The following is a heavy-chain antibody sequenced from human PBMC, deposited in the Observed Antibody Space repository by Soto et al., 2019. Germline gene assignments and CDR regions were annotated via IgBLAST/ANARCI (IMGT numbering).Heavy chain of an antibody. CDR3: AKEGGSGYSSGWDLDY. CDR2: ISGSGGST. V-gene: IGHV3-23*01. Sequence: EVQLLESGGGLVQPGGSLRLSCAASGFTFSSYAMSWVRQAPGKGLEWVSAISGSGGSTYYADSVKGRFTISRDNSKNTLYLQMNSLRAEDTAVYYCAKEGGSGYSSGWDLDYWGQGTLVTVSS. CDR1: GFTFSSYA. J-gene: IGHJ4*02. D-gene: IGHD6-19*01.